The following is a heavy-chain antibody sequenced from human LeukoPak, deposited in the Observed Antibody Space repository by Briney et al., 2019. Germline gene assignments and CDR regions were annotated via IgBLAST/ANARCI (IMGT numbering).Heavy chain of an antibody. CDR1: GFTFSDVW. D-gene: IGHD6-13*01. V-gene: IGHV3-15*01. CDR3: ARAPSIIAAAGTDGMDV. CDR2: IKSKADGGTA. J-gene: IGHJ6*02. Sequence: GGSLRLSCAASGFTFSDVWMSWVRQAPGKGLEWVGRIKSKADGGTADYAAPVKGRFTISRDDLKNTLYLQMNSLRAEDTAVYYCARAPSIIAAAGTDGMDVWGQGTTVTVSS.